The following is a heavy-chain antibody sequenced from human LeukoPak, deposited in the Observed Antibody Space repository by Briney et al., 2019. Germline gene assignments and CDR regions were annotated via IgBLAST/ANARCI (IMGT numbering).Heavy chain of an antibody. CDR2: ISYDGSNK. J-gene: IGHJ3*02. Sequence: QSGGSLRLSCAASGFTFSSYGMHWVRQAPDKGLEWVAVISYDGSNKYYADSVKGRFTISRDNSKNTLYLKMNSLRAEDTAVYYCAKDCGSYFEMAPWDDDAFDIWGQGTMVTVSS. V-gene: IGHV3-30*18. CDR1: GFTFSSYG. CDR3: AKDCGSYFEMAPWDDDAFDI. D-gene: IGHD1-26*01.